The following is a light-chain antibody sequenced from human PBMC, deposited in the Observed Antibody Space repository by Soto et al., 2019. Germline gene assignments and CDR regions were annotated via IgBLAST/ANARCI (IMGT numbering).Light chain of an antibody. J-gene: IGLJ1*01. CDR2: DNT. CDR3: QSYDSSVSGYV. CDR1: NSNIGAGYR. Sequence: QSVLTQAPSVSGAPGQRVTLSCTGSNSNIGAGYRVHWYQQLPGTAPKLLIYDNTNRPSGVPDRFSASKSGTSASLDITEDEADYYCQSYDSSVSGYVFGTGTKVTVL. V-gene: IGLV1-40*01.